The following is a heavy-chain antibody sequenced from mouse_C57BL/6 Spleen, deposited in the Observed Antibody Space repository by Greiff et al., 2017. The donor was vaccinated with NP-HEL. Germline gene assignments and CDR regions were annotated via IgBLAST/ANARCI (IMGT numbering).Heavy chain of an antibody. CDR2: IYPGDGDT. V-gene: IGHV1-82*01. CDR3: ARSGYYGSSPYYFDY. D-gene: IGHD1-1*01. J-gene: IGHJ2*01. Sequence: QVHVKQSGPELVKPGASVKISCKASGYAFSSSWMNWVKQRPGKGLEWIGRIYPGDGDTNYNGKFKGKATLTADKSSSTAYMQLSSLTSEDSAVYFCARSGYYGSSPYYFDYWGQGTTLTVSS. CDR1: GYAFSSSW.